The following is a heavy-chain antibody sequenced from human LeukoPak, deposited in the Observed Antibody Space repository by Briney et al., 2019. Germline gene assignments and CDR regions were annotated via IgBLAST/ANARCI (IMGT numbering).Heavy chain of an antibody. J-gene: IGHJ4*02. V-gene: IGHV4-39*01. D-gene: IGHD4-11*01. CDR2: IYYSGST. CDR3: ARNPAITTTPSFDY. CDR1: GGSISSSSYY. Sequence: SETLSLTCTVSGGSISSSSYYWGWIRQPPGKGLEWIGSIYYSGSTYYNPSLKSRVTISVDTSKNQFSLKLSSVTAADTAVYYCARNPAITTTPSFDYWGQGTPVTVSS.